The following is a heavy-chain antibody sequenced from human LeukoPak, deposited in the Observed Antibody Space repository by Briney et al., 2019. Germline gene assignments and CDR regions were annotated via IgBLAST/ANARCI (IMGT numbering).Heavy chain of an antibody. Sequence: AASVTVSFTASGGTFSSYAISWVRQAPGQGLEWMGGIIPIFGTANYAQKFQGRVTITADESTSTAYMELSSLRSEDTAVYYCARANRPTVVTPCLRYWGQGTLVTVSS. V-gene: IGHV1-69*13. CDR2: IIPIFGTA. CDR3: ARANRPTVVTPCLRY. CDR1: GGTFSSYA. D-gene: IGHD4-23*01. J-gene: IGHJ4*02.